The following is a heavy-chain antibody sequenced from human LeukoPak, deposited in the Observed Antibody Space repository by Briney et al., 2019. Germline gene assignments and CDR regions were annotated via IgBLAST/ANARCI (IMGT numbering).Heavy chain of an antibody. V-gene: IGHV4-4*07. Sequence: SETLSLTCTVSGGSLSSYYWSWIRQPAGKGLEWIGRIYTSGSTNYNPSLKSRVTISIETSKNQISLRLNSVTAADTAIYYCAKSGGYGLIDYWGQGTLVTVSS. CDR2: IYTSGST. CDR1: GGSLSSYY. J-gene: IGHJ4*02. D-gene: IGHD1-26*01. CDR3: AKSGGYGLIDY.